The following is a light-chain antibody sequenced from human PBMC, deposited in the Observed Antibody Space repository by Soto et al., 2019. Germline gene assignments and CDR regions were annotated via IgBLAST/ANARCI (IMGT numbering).Light chain of an antibody. CDR3: QQYYSIPLT. CDR1: QRVLHSKNNKEN. CDR2: WAS. V-gene: IGKV4-1*01. J-gene: IGKJ4*01. Sequence: DIVVTHSPDSLAVALGERASINCWSSQRVLHSKNNKENLAWYQQKPGQPPKLLIYWASTRESGVPDRFSGSGSGTDFTLTISNLQAEDVATYSCQQYYSIPLTFGGGTKVDIK.